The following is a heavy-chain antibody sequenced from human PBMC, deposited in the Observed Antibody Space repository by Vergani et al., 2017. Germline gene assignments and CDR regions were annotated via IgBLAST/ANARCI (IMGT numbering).Heavy chain of an antibody. CDR2: IKSKTDGGTT. CDR1: GFTFSNAW. CDR3: ARGYCTNSICRGKVDS. V-gene: IGHV3-15*01. Sequence: VNLVGSGGGVAQPGRSLRLSCAASGFTFSNAWMSWVRQAPGKGLEWVGRIKSKTDGGTTDYAAPVKGRFTIPRDDSKDTLYLQMNSLRAEDTAVYYCARGYCTNSICRGKVDSWGQGTLVTVSS. D-gene: IGHD2-8*01. J-gene: IGHJ4*02.